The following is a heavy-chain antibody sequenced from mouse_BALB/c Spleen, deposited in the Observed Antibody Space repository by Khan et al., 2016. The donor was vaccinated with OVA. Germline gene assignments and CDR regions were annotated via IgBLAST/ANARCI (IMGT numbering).Heavy chain of an antibody. J-gene: IGHJ1*01. CDR1: GFTFSNFG. Sequence: EVNLVESGGGLVQPGGSRKLSCAASGFTFSNFGMHWVRQAPKKGLEWVAYMSSGSSTIYYVDTVKGRFTISRDNLKNILFLQMTSLRSEDTAMYYCARSGGNFHWYFDVWGAGTSVTVSS. CDR3: ARSGGNFHWYFDV. CDR2: MSSGSSTI. D-gene: IGHD3-1*01. V-gene: IGHV5-17*02.